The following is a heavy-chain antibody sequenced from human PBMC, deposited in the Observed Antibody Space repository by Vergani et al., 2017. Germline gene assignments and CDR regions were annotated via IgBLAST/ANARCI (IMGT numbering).Heavy chain of an antibody. CDR1: GYSISSGYY. Sequence: QVQLQESGPGLLKPSETLSLTCTVSGYSISSGYYWGWIRQPPGKGLEWIATVFHSGSAYYNPSLRRRVTISVETSKNQFSLRLTTLTAADTAVYYCARQFWVSQGVGAFETWGRGTEVSVSS. CDR2: VFHSGSA. J-gene: IGHJ3*02. CDR3: ARQFWVSQGVGAFET. D-gene: IGHD3-16*01. V-gene: IGHV4-38-2*02.